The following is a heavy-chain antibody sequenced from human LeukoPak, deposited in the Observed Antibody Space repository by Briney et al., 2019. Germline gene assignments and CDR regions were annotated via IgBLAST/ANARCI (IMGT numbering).Heavy chain of an antibody. D-gene: IGHD6-13*01. CDR3: ARVVAAAGNNWFDP. Sequence: NPSETLSLTCAVSGDSISSGGYSWSWIRQTPGKGLEWIAYIHDSGSTYNNPSLKTRLSISIDTSKNQFSLKLNSVSAADTAVYYCARVVAAAGNNWFDPWGQGPWSPSPQ. CDR2: IHDSGST. V-gene: IGHV4-30-4*07. J-gene: IGHJ5*02. CDR1: GDSISSGGYS.